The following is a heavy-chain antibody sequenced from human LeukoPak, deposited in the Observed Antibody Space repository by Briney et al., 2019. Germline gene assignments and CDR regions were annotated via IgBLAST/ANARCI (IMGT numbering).Heavy chain of an antibody. CDR3: ARALGRDCSGGSCYSYYGY. J-gene: IGHJ4*02. Sequence: SVKVSCKASGVTFSSYAISWVRQAPGQGLEWMGRIIPILGIANYAQKFQGRVTITADKSTSTAYMELSSLRSEDTAVYYCARALGRDCSGGSCYSYYGYWGQGTLVTVSS. CDR1: GVTFSSYA. CDR2: IIPILGIA. V-gene: IGHV1-69*04. D-gene: IGHD2-15*01.